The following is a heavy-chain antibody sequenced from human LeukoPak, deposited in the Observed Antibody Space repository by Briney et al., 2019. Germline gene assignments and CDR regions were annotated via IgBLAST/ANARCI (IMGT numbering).Heavy chain of an antibody. V-gene: IGHV3-7*05. CDR3: AAYGIAVSALDY. CDR1: GCTFSKYW. J-gene: IGHJ4*02. Sequence: PGGSLRLSCVVSGCTFSKYWMTWVRQAPGKGLEWVANAKLDGSEKYYVDSVKDRFTISRDNAKNSLYLQMNSMRAEDTAVYYCAAYGIAVSALDYWGQGTLVTVPS. CDR2: AKLDGSEK. D-gene: IGHD6-19*01.